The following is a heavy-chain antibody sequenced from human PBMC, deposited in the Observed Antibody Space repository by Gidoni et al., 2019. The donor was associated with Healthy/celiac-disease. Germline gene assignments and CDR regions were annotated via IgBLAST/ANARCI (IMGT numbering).Heavy chain of an antibody. J-gene: IGHJ4*02. CDR1: GYSLSRGYY. Sequence: QVQLQESGPGLVKPSETLSLTCAVSGYSLSRGYYWGWIRQPPGKGLEWIGSIYHSGSTYYNPSLKSRVTISVDTSKNQFSRKLSSVTAADTAVYYCATKGDCSGGSCSTLGYWGQGTLVTVSS. D-gene: IGHD2-15*01. CDR3: ATKGDCSGGSCSTLGY. V-gene: IGHV4-38-2*01. CDR2: IYHSGST.